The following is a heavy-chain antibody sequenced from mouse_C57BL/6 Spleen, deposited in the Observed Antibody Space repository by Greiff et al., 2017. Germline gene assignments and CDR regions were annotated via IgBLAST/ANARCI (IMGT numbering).Heavy chain of an antibody. CDR3: TGLRRGFDY. V-gene: IGHV14-4*01. CDR2: IDPENGDT. Sequence: EVQLQQSGAELVRPGASVKLSCTASGFNIKDDYMHWVKQRPEQGLQWIGWIDPENGDTEYASKFQGKATITADTSSNTAYLQLSSLTSEDTAVYYCTGLRRGFDYWGQGTTLTVSS. J-gene: IGHJ2*01. CDR1: GFNIKDDY. D-gene: IGHD2-2*01.